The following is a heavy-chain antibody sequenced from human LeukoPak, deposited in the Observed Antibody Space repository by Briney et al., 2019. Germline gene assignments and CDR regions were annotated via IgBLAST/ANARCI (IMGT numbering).Heavy chain of an antibody. CDR3: ARDLLVGGSGYHY. J-gene: IGHJ4*02. V-gene: IGHV3-7*01. CDR1: GFTFSSYW. Sequence: GGSLRLSCAASGFTFSSYWMSWVRQAPGKGLEWVANIKQDGSEKYYVDSVKGRFTISRDNAKNSLYLQMNSLRAEDAAVYYCARDLLVGGSGYHYWGQGTLVTVSS. D-gene: IGHD3-22*01. CDR2: IKQDGSEK.